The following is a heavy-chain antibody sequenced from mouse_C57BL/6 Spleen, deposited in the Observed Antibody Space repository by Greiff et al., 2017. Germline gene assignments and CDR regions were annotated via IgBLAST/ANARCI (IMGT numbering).Heavy chain of an antibody. J-gene: IGHJ4*01. CDR3: ARTTVVEKGYYAMDY. Sequence: EVQLQESGAELVKPGASVKLSCTASGFNIKDYYMHWVKQRTEQGLEWIGRIDPEDGETKYAPKFQGKATITADTSSNTAYLQLSSLTSEDTAVYYCARTTVVEKGYYAMDYWGQGTSVTVSS. CDR2: IDPEDGET. D-gene: IGHD1-1*01. CDR1: GFNIKDYY. V-gene: IGHV14-2*01.